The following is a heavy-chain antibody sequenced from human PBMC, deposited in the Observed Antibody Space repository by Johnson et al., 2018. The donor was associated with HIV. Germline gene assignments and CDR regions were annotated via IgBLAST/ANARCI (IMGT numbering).Heavy chain of an antibody. CDR3: TRVSSTSWALDI. V-gene: IGHV3-66*01. D-gene: IGHD2-15*01. CDR2: IYSGGDT. CDR1: GFTFSNYW. J-gene: IGHJ3*02. Sequence: MLLVESGGGLVQPGGSLRLSCAASGFTFSNYWMNWVRQAPGKGLEWVSVIYSGGDTYYSDSVMGRFTISRDTSKNTLYLQMNSLRGDDTAVYYCTRVSSTSWALDIWGQGTLVTVSS.